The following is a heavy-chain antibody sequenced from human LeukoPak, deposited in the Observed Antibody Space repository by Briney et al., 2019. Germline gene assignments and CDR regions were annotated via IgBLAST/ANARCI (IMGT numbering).Heavy chain of an antibody. J-gene: IGHJ4*02. V-gene: IGHV3-23*01. Sequence: PGGSLRLSCAASGFSFSNYAMSWFRQAPARGPKGVSSITGGGETFYADSVRGRFTLSRDDSRNTVYLQLNNLRVEDTAIYYCAKANWVSNADAVWWGQGTQVTVSS. D-gene: IGHD1-1*01. CDR1: GFSFSNYA. CDR2: ITGGGET. CDR3: AKANWVSNADAVW.